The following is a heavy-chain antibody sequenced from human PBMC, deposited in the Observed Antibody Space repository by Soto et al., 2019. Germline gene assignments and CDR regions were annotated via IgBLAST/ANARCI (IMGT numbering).Heavy chain of an antibody. J-gene: IGHJ6*02. D-gene: IGHD1-26*01. Sequence: QVQLVQSGAEVKKPGSSVKVSCKASGGTFSSYAISWVRQAPGQGLEWMGGVIPIFGTANYAQKFQGRVKITGDESTSTAYMELSSLRSEDTAVYYCARGRGGATMPYYYYYYGMDVWGQGTTVTVSS. CDR1: GGTFSSYA. V-gene: IGHV1-69*01. CDR2: VIPIFGTA. CDR3: ARGRGGATMPYYYYYYGMDV.